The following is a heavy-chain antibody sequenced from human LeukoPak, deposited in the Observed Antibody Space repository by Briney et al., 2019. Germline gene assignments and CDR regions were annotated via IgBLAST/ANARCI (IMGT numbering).Heavy chain of an antibody. D-gene: IGHD6-19*01. CDR3: ARPITTIAVAESDYDAFDI. Sequence: SETLSLTCAVYGGSFSGYYWSWIRQPPGKGLEWIGEINHSGSTNYNPSLKSRVTISVDTSKNQFSLKLSSVTAADTAVYYCARPITTIAVAESDYDAFDIWGQGTMVTVSS. CDR2: INHSGST. CDR1: GGSFSGYY. V-gene: IGHV4-34*01. J-gene: IGHJ3*02.